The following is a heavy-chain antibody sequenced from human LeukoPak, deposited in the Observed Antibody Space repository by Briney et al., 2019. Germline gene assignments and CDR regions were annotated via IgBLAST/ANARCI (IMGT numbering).Heavy chain of an antibody. J-gene: IGHJ4*02. CDR1: GYRFTSYG. CDR2: ISAYNGKT. D-gene: IGHD3-10*01. Sequence: GASVKVSCKASGYRFTSYGFAWVRQAPGQGLEWMGWISAYNGKTKYAQEYEGRVTMTTDTSTSTAYMEVRSLRSDDTAVYYCARARYYYGSGSPEKWVDYWGQGTLVTVSS. V-gene: IGHV1-18*01. CDR3: ARARYYYGSGSPEKWVDY.